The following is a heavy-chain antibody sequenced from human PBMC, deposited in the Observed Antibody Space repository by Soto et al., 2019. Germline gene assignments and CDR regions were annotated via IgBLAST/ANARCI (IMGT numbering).Heavy chain of an antibody. CDR3: AKDHLMTTVTTVGY. V-gene: IGHV3-30*18. CDR2: ISYHGRDK. D-gene: IGHD4-17*01. Sequence: QVQLVESGGGVVQPGSSLRLSCAASGFTFSNYGMHWVRQAPGKGLEWVAVISYHGRDKYYADSVKGRFTISRDNSKNTLYLEMNSLRAEDTAVYYCAKDHLMTTVTTVGYWGQGTLVTVSS. J-gene: IGHJ4*02. CDR1: GFTFSNYG.